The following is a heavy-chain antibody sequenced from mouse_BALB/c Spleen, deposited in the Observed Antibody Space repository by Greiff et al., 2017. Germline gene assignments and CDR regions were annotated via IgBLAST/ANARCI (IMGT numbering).Heavy chain of an antibody. D-gene: IGHD2-4*01. CDR1: GYSITSGYY. J-gene: IGHJ4*01. CDR3: AREVITTLDY. Sequence: EVQLVESGPGLVKPSQSLSLTCSVTGYSITSGYYWNWIRQFPGNKLEWMGYISYDGSNNYNPSLKNRISITRDTSKNQFFLKLNSVTTEDTATYYCAREVITTLDYWGQGTSVTVSS. CDR2: ISYDGSN. V-gene: IGHV3-6*02.